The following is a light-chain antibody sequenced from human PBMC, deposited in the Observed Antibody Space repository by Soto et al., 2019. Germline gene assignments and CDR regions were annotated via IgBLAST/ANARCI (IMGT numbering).Light chain of an antibody. CDR3: KQYNNWPPWT. J-gene: IGKJ1*01. CDR1: QSVSSN. V-gene: IGKV3-15*01. CDR2: GAS. Sequence: EIVMTQSPATLSVSPGERATISCRASQSVSSNLAWYQQKPGQATRLLIYGASTRATGIPARFSGSGSGTEFTLTISSLQSEDFAVYYCKQYNNWPPWTFGQGTKVEIK.